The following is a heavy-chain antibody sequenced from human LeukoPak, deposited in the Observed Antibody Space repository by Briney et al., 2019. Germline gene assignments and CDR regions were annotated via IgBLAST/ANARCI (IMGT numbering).Heavy chain of an antibody. CDR1: GWSFSGYY. D-gene: IGHD6-19*01. V-gene: IGHV4-34*01. CDR3: ARGLVNSGWGGYFDY. J-gene: IGHJ4*02. CDR2: INHSGSS. Sequence: SETLSLTCGVYGWSFSGYYWSWIRQSPGKGLEWIGEINHSGSSNYNPSLKSRVTMSVDTSKNHFSLKLSSVTAADTAVYYCARGLVNSGWGGYFDYWGQGTVATVS.